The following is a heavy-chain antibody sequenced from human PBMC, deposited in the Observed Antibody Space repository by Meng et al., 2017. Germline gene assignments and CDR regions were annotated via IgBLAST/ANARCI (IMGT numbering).Heavy chain of an antibody. CDR2: INHSGST. D-gene: IGHD5-18*01. Sequence: QVQLQQWGAGLLKPSETLSPTCAVYGGSFSGYYWSWIRQPPGKGLEWIGEINHSGSTNYNPSLKSRVTISVDTSKNQFSLKLSSVTATDTAVYYCARGTRGYSYGNDYWGQGTLVTVSS. CDR3: ARGTRGYSYGNDY. V-gene: IGHV4-34*01. CDR1: GGSFSGYY. J-gene: IGHJ4*02.